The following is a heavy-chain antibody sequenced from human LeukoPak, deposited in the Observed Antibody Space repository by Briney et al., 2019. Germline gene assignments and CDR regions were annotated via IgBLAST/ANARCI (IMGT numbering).Heavy chain of an antibody. CDR3: ARGIFGYYGSGPDY. Sequence: PGGSLRLSCAASGFTFSSYSMNWVRQAPGKGLEWASYISSSSSTIYYADSVKGRFTISRDNAKNSLYLQMNSLRAEDTAVYYCARGIFGYYGSGPDYWGQGTLVTVSS. D-gene: IGHD3-10*01. CDR1: GFTFSSYS. J-gene: IGHJ4*02. V-gene: IGHV3-48*01. CDR2: ISSSSSTI.